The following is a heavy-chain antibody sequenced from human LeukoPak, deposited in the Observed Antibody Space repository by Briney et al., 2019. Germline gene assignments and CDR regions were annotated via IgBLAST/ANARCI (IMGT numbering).Heavy chain of an antibody. V-gene: IGHV3-11*03. Sequence: PGGSLRLSCAVSGFSVTNNYMSWVRQAPGKGLEWVSYISSSSSYTNYADSVKGRFTISRDNAKTSLFLQLNSLRAEDTAVYYCAAIHRDYWGQGTLVTVSS. CDR1: GFSVTNNY. CDR3: AAIHRDY. CDR2: ISSSSSYT. J-gene: IGHJ4*02.